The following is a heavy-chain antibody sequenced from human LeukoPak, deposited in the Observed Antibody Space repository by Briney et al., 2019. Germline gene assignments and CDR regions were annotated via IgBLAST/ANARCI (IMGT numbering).Heavy chain of an antibody. J-gene: IGHJ6*03. CDR3: ARAPEWGKSNYYYYMDV. CDR1: GYTFTSYD. V-gene: IGHV1-8*01. CDR2: MNPNSGNT. D-gene: IGHD1-26*01. Sequence: ASVKVSCKASGYTFTSYDINWVRQAPGQGLEWMGWMNPNSGNTGYAQKFQGRVTMTRNTSISTAYMELSSLRSEDTAMHYCARAPEWGKSNYYYYMDVWGKGTTVTVSS.